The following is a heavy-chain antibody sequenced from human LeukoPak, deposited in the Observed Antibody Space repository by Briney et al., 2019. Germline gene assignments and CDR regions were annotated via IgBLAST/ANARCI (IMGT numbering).Heavy chain of an antibody. J-gene: IGHJ4*02. V-gene: IGHV1-8*02. Sequence: HEASVRVSCKASGYTFTSYDINWVRQAPGQGLEWMGWINPNSGITVYAQKFQGRVTMTRDMSTSTVYMELSSLRSEDTAVYYCAREVRWLHGQWNWGQGTLVTVSS. CDR3: AREVRWLHGQWN. D-gene: IGHD5-24*01. CDR1: GYTFTSYD. CDR2: INPNSGIT.